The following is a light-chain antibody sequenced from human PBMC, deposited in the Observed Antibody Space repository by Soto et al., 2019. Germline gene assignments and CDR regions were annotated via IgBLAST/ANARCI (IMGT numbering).Light chain of an antibody. V-gene: IGLV2-14*01. CDR3: SSYTSTNTLVV. CDR2: EVT. Sequence: QSALTQPASVSGSLGQSITISCTGTTSDIGGYYYVSWYQQHPGKAPKLLIFEVTKRPSGVSARFYGSKSASTASLTISGLQSEDEAVYYCSSYTSTNTLVVFGGGTKLPS. J-gene: IGLJ2*01. CDR1: TSDIGGYYY.